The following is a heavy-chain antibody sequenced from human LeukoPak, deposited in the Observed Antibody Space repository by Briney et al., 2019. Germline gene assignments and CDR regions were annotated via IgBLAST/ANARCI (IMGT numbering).Heavy chain of an antibody. Sequence: KSSGTLSLTCAVSGDSISSSTWWNWVRQPPGKGLEWIGEIYSTGENNKSPSLKSRVTMSLDKPKNEFSLRLTSVTAADTAVYYCARGVAGYGPYDYWGQGTLVTVSS. CDR1: GDSISSSTW. D-gene: IGHD5-12*01. CDR2: IYSTGEN. V-gene: IGHV4-4*02. CDR3: ARGVAGYGPYDY. J-gene: IGHJ4*02.